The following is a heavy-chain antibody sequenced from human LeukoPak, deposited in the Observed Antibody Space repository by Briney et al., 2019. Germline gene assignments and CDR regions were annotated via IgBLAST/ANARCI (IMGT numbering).Heavy chain of an antibody. Sequence: PRASVKASCKASGYTFTGYFMHWVRQAPGQGLEWMGWINPNGAATKYAQKFQGRVTMTRDTSINTDFMELSSLRSDDTALYYCTRDGFSGAAFDYWGQGTLVTVSS. CDR2: INPNGAAT. CDR1: GYTFTGYF. J-gene: IGHJ4*02. V-gene: IGHV1-2*02. CDR3: TRDGFSGAAFDY. D-gene: IGHD7-27*01.